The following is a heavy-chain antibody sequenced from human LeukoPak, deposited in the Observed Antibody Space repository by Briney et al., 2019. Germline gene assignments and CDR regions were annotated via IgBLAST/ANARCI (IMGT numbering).Heavy chain of an antibody. J-gene: IGHJ5*02. CDR2: IRYDGSNK. Sequence: AGGSLRLSCAASGFTFSSYGMHWVRQAPGKGLEWVAFIRYDGSNKYYADSVKGRFTISRDNSKNTPYLQMNSLRAEDTAVYYCAKDLVGYQLSMNWFDPWGQGTLVTVSS. CDR1: GFTFSSYG. V-gene: IGHV3-30*02. D-gene: IGHD2-2*01. CDR3: AKDLVGYQLSMNWFDP.